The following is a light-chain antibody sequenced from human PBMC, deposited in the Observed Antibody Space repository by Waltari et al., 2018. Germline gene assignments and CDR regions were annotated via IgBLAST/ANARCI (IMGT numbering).Light chain of an antibody. V-gene: IGLV6-57*02. CDR1: SGSIASNY. J-gene: IGLJ2*01. Sequence: NFMLTQPHSESESPGKTVTISCTGSSGSIASNYVQWYQQRPGSAPTTVIFEDNQRPSGVPDRFSGSIDSSSNSASLTISGLKTEDEADYYCQSYDTSNHGVFGGGTKLTVL. CDR3: QSYDTSNHGV. CDR2: EDN.